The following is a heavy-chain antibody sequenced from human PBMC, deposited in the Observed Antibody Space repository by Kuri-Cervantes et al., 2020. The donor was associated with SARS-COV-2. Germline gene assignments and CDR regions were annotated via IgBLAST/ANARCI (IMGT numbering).Heavy chain of an antibody. J-gene: IGHJ4*02. CDR1: GFTFSSYG. CDR2: VRRDGSNY. Sequence: GGSLRLSCAVSGFTFSSYGMHWVRQAPGKGLEWVGFVRRDGSNYYYADSVKGRFTISRDNSKNSLYLEMNSLRPEDTAVYYCAKVETASLDYWGQGTLVTVSS. CDR3: AKVETASLDY. D-gene: IGHD3-3*01. V-gene: IGHV3-30*02.